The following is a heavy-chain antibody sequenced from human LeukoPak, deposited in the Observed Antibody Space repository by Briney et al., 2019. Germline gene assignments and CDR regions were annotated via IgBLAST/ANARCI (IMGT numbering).Heavy chain of an antibody. Sequence: ASVKVSCKASGYTFTSFAMNWVRQAPGQGPEWMGWINTITGNPTYAQGFTGRFVFSLDTSVSTAYLQICSLKAEDTAVYYCARDYGSGSYEAWFDPWGQGTLDTVSS. J-gene: IGHJ5*02. CDR1: GYTFTSFA. D-gene: IGHD3-10*01. V-gene: IGHV7-4-1*01. CDR3: ARDYGSGSYEAWFDP. CDR2: INTITGNP.